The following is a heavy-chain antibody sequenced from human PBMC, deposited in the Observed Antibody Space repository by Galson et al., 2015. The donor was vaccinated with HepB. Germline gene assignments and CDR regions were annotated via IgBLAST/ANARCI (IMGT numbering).Heavy chain of an antibody. Sequence: QSGAEVKKPGESLRISCKGSGYSFTSYWISWVRQMPGKGLEWMGRIDPSDSYTNYSPSFRGHVTISADKSISTACLQWSSLKASDTAMYYCARHPKLVGSENKIFDYWGQGTLVTVSS. J-gene: IGHJ4*02. CDR3: ARHPKLVGSENKIFDY. CDR1: GYSFTSYW. D-gene: IGHD3-10*01. CDR2: IDPSDSYT. V-gene: IGHV5-10-1*01.